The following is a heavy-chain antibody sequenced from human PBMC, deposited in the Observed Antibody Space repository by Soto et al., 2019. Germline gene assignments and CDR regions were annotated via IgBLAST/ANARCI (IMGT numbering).Heavy chain of an antibody. D-gene: IGHD4-17*01. Sequence: LSLTCTVSGVSISSYYWSWIRQPPGKGLEWIGYIYYSGSTNYNPSLKSRVTISVDTSKNQFSLKLSSVTAADTAVYYCARLSTPLIWFDPWGQGTLVTVSS. V-gene: IGHV4-59*01. J-gene: IGHJ5*02. CDR2: IYYSGST. CDR1: GVSISSYY. CDR3: ARLSTPLIWFDP.